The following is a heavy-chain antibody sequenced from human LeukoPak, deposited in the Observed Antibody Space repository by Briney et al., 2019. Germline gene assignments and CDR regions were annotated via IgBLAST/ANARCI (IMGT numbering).Heavy chain of an antibody. J-gene: IGHJ4*02. Sequence: SETLSLTCTVSGGSISSYYWSWIRQPPGKGLEWIGYIYYTGSTKYNASLKSRVTISVDTSKNQFSLRVSSVTAADTAVYYCATDSRIMGAPGAFDYWGQGTLVTVSS. CDR1: GGSISSYY. CDR3: ATDSRIMGAPGAFDY. V-gene: IGHV4-59*12. CDR2: IYYTGST. D-gene: IGHD1-26*01.